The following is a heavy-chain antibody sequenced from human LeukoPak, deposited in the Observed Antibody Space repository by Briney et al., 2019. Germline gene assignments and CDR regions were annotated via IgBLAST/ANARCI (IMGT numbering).Heavy chain of an antibody. J-gene: IGHJ4*02. CDR1: GFAFSKNA. Sequence: GGSLRLSCAASGFAFSKNAMSWVRQAPGKGLEWVSSLISSGATTYYADSVKGRFTISRDNSKNTVHLQMDSLRAEDSAIYYCAKNAGYSYGLYYFDYWGQGTLVTVSS. CDR3: AKNAGYSYGLYYFDY. CDR2: LISSGATT. V-gene: IGHV3-23*01. D-gene: IGHD5-18*01.